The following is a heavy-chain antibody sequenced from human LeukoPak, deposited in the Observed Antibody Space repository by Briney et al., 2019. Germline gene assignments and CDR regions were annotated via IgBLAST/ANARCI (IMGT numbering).Heavy chain of an antibody. Sequence: SQTLSLTCTVSGGSISSGGYYWSWIRQHPGKGLEWIGYIYYSGSTYYNPSLKSRVTISVDTSKNQFSLKLSSVTAADTAVYYCARAAPKKLLWFGELSPRDYWGQGTLVTVSS. CDR2: IYYSGST. CDR1: GGSISSGGYY. CDR3: ARAAPKKLLWFGELSPRDY. D-gene: IGHD3-10*01. V-gene: IGHV4-31*03. J-gene: IGHJ4*02.